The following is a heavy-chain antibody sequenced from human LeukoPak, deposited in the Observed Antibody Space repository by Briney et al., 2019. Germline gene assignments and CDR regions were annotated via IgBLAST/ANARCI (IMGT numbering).Heavy chain of an antibody. CDR3: ARTYYDILTGIRDFDY. V-gene: IGHV3-15*07. D-gene: IGHD3-9*01. J-gene: IGHJ4*02. Sequence: GGSLRLSCAAPGFTFSNAWMNWVRQVPGKGLEWVGRIKSKTDDGTTDYAAAVKGRFSISRDASKNSVYLQMNSLKTEDTAVYYCARTYYDILTGIRDFDYWGQGTLVTVSS. CDR2: IKSKTDDGTT. CDR1: GFTFSNAW.